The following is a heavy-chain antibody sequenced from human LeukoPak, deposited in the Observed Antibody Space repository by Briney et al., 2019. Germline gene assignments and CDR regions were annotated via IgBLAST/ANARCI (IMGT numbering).Heavy chain of an antibody. CDR2: IKQDGSEK. V-gene: IGHV3-7*01. J-gene: IGHJ6*02. CDR1: GFTFSSYW. CDR3: ARVLIAARPGEFRYYGMDV. D-gene: IGHD6-6*01. Sequence: GGSLRLSCAASGFTFSSYWMSWVRQAPGKGLEWVANIKQDGSEKYYVDSVKGRFTISRDIAKNSLYLQMNSLRAEDTAVYYCARVLIAARPGEFRYYGMDVWGQGTTVTVSS.